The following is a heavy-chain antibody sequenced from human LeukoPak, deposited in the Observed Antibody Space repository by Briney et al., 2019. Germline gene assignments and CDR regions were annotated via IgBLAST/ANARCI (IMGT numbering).Heavy chain of an antibody. CDR1: GYSFTSYW. CDR3: ARNPSYGSGLEDAFDI. V-gene: IGHV5-51*01. Sequence: GESLKISCKGSGYSFTSYWIGWVRQMPGKGLEWMGIIYPGDSDTRYSPSFQGQVTISVDKSISTAYLQWSSLKASDTAMYYCARNPSYGSGLEDAFDIWGQGTMVTVSS. J-gene: IGHJ3*02. D-gene: IGHD3-10*01. CDR2: IYPGDSDT.